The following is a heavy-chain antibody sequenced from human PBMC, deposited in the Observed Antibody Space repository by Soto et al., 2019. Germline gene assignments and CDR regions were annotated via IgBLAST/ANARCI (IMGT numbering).Heavy chain of an antibody. CDR1: GFAFSNFG. J-gene: IGHJ4*02. Sequence: QVQVVESGGGVVQPGRSLRLSCATSGFAFSNFGMQWVRQVPGKGLEWVAVIWHNGKNKDYADYAKGRFTISRDNSKNIVYLAMNSLRVEDTAIYYGERDPGQDEAMDYWGQGTLVTVSS. CDR3: ERDPGQDEAMDY. V-gene: IGHV3-33*04. CDR2: IWHNGKNK.